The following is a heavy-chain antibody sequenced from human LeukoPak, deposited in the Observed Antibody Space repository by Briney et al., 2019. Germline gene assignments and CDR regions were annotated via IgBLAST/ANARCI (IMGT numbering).Heavy chain of an antibody. CDR3: ARKAVNHFDY. Sequence: GGSLRLSCAASGFTVSSNYMSWVRQAPGKGLEWVSVIFGGGTTYYADSVKGRFTISRDNSNNTVYLQMNSLRAEDTAVHYCARKAVNHFDYWGQGTLVTVSS. V-gene: IGHV3-53*01. J-gene: IGHJ4*02. CDR2: IFGGGTT. D-gene: IGHD2-15*01. CDR1: GFTVSSNY.